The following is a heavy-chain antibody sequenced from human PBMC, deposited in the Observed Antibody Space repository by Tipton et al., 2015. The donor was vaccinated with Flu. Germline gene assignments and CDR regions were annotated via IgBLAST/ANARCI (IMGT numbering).Heavy chain of an antibody. CDR2: SKNRRQSYAT. CDR1: GFTFNDHY. CDR3: RVMFRGEIDY. V-gene: IGHV3-72*01. J-gene: IGHJ4*02. D-gene: IGHD3-10*01. Sequence: GSLRLSCAASGFTFNDHYMGWVRQAPGKGLEWVGRSKNRRQSYATEYAASVKGRFSISRDDSKSSLYLQMNSLKTEDTAVYYCRVMFRGEIDYWGQGTLVTVSS.